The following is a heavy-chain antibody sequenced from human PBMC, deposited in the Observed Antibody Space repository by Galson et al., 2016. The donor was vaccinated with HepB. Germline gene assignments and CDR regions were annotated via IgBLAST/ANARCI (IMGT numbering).Heavy chain of an antibody. CDR3: ARDGEYYYGSGSYAET. V-gene: IGHV3-7*05. CDR2: IKQDGNEK. CDR1: GFTFSSYW. J-gene: IGHJ5*02. Sequence: SLRLSCAASGFTFSSYWMSWVRQAPGKRLECVANIKQDGNEKYYVDSVKGRFTISRDNAKNSMYLQMNSLRAEDTAVYYCARDGEYYYGSGSYAETWGQGNLVTVSS. D-gene: IGHD3-10*01.